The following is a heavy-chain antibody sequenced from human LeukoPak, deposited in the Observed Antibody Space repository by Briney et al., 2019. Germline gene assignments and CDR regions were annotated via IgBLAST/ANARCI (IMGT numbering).Heavy chain of an antibody. J-gene: IGHJ4*02. CDR1: GGSISDYY. D-gene: IGHD3-10*01. V-gene: IGHV4-59*12. CDR3: ARGSRLLWFGELLRFDY. CDR2: IYYSGRT. Sequence: SETLSLTCTVSGGSISDYYWNWMRQPPGKGLEWIGYIYYSGRTNYNPSLKSRVSISVDTSKNQFSLKLSSVTAADTAVYYCARGSRLLWFGELLRFDYWGQGTLVTVSS.